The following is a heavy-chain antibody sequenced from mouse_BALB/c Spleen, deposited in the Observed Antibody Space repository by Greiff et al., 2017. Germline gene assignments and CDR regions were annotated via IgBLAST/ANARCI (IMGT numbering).Heavy chain of an antibody. CDR2: ILPGSGST. Sequence: VKLMESGAELMKPGASVKISCKATGYTFSSYWIEWVKQRPGHGLEWIGEILPGSGSTNYNEKFKGKATFTADTSSNTAYMQLSSLTSEDSAVYYCAREGYDTWFAYWGQGTLVTVSA. V-gene: IGHV1-9*01. CDR3: AREGYDTWFAY. J-gene: IGHJ3*01. D-gene: IGHD2-14*01. CDR1: GYTFSSYW.